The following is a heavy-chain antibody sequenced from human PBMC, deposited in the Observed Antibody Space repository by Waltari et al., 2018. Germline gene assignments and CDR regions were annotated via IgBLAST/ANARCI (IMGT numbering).Heavy chain of an antibody. D-gene: IGHD3-10*01. CDR3: ARPRASGELFY. V-gene: IGHV1-69*04. CDR1: GGHFSSYD. Sequence: QVQLVQSGAEVKKPGSSVKVSCKAYGGHFSSYDIIWVRQAPGHGLAGMGGIIPILGIANYAQKFQGRVTITADESTSTAYRELSSLRSEYTAVYYCARPRASGELFYWGQGTLVTVSS. J-gene: IGHJ4*02. CDR2: IIPILGIA.